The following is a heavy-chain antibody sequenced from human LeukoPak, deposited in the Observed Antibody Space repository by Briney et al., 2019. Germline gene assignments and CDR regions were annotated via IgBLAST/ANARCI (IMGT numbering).Heavy chain of an antibody. CDR2: INWNGGST. D-gene: IGHD5-12*01. J-gene: IGHJ5*02. CDR1: GFTFDDYG. Sequence: GGSLRLSCAASGFTFDDYGMSWVRQAPGKGLEWVSGINWNGGSTGYADSVKGRFTISRDNAKNSLYLQMNSLRAEDTAVYYCARDLLRLFGFDPWGQGTLVTVSS. CDR3: ARDLLRLFGFDP. V-gene: IGHV3-20*04.